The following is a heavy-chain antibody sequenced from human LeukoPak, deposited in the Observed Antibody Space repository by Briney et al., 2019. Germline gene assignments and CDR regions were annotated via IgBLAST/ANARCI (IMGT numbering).Heavy chain of an antibody. D-gene: IGHD4-11*01. J-gene: IGHJ4*02. V-gene: IGHV3-23*01. Sequence: GGSLRLSCVASEFSFSTCAMTWVRQAPGKGLEWVATISRGGAGTYYADSVKGRFTISRDNSKNTLFLQMNSLRAEDTAVYHCAIPPTVTSFDYWGLGTLVTVSS. CDR3: AIPPTVTSFDY. CDR2: ISRGGAGT. CDR1: EFSFSTCA.